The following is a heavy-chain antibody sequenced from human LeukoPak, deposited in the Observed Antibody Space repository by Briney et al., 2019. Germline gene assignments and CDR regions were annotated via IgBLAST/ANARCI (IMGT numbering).Heavy chain of an antibody. J-gene: IGHJ4*02. Sequence: ASVNVSCKASGYTFTSYGISWVRQAPGQGLEWMGWISAYNGNTNYAQKLQGRVTMTTDTSTSTAYMELRSLRSDDTAVYYCARNGGGSIAAEEYYFDYWGQGTLVTVSS. CDR1: GYTFTSYG. CDR2: ISAYNGNT. CDR3: ARNGGGSIAAEEYYFDY. V-gene: IGHV1-18*01. D-gene: IGHD6-13*01.